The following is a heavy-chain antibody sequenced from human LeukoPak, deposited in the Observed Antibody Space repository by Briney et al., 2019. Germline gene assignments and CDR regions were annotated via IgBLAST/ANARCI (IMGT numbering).Heavy chain of an antibody. V-gene: IGHV1-18*04. CDR3: ARDRVRRSTTGGAFDI. J-gene: IGHJ3*02. CDR1: GYRFTNHW. Sequence: GESLKISFKGSGYRFTNHWIGWVRPAPGQGLEWMGWISVYNGKTNYAQKLQGRVTMTTDTSTNTAYMELRSLRSDDTAMYYCARDRVRRSTTGGAFDIWGQGTMVTVSS. CDR2: ISVYNGKT. D-gene: IGHD2/OR15-2a*01.